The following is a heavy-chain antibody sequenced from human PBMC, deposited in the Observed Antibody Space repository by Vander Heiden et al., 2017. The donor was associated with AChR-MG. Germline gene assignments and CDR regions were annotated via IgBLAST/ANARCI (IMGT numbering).Heavy chain of an antibody. J-gene: IGHJ4*02. Sequence: QVHLHPWGPGLSTPSDTLSLTCAVHGRSFSGSSSNWLLPPARKGLEWIGEVSHGGSNNHSPSQKDRVTISEDTSKHPFSLELTPVSAADTAMYYCARGDPDLRGVLGMGRDYWSQGNLVTVSS. CDR1: GRSFSGSS. V-gene: IGHV4-34*01. CDR3: ARGDPDLRGVLGMGRDY. D-gene: IGHD3-16*01. CDR2: VSHGGSN.